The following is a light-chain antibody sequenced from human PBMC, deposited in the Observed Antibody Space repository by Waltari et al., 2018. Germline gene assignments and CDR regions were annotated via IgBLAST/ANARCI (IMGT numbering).Light chain of an antibody. CDR2: GAS. CDR3: QQYNNWPRT. CDR1: PSISTN. Sequence: EKVMTQSPATLSVSPGERATLSCRASPSISTNLAWYQQKPGQAPRLLIYGASTRATGIPARFSGSGSGTEFTLSISSLQSEDFAIYYCQQYNNWPRTFGQGTKVEIK. V-gene: IGKV3-15*01. J-gene: IGKJ1*01.